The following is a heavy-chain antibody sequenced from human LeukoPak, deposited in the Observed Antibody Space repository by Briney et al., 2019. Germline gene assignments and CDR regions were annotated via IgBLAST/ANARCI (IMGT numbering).Heavy chain of an antibody. D-gene: IGHD4-17*01. CDR3: ARGTTVTTLGS. V-gene: IGHV4-39*01. J-gene: IGHJ5*02. CDR2: IYYSGST. Sequence: PSETLSLTCTVSGGSISSSSYYWGWIRQPPGKGLEWIGSIYYSGSTYHNPSLKSRVTISVDTSKNQFSLKLSSVTAADTAVYYCARGTTVTTLGSWGQGTLVTVSS. CDR1: GGSISSSSYY.